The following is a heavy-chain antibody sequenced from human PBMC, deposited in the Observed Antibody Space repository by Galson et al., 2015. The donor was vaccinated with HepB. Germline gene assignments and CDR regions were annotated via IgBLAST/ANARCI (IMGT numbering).Heavy chain of an antibody. Sequence: ETLSLTCAVYGGSFSGYYWSWIRQPPGKGLEWIGEINHSGSTNYNPSLKSRVTISVDTSKNQFSLKLSSVTAADTAVYYCASYYYDSSGGAGNWFDPWGQGTLVTVSS. J-gene: IGHJ5*02. CDR3: ASYYYDSSGGAGNWFDP. CDR2: INHSGST. V-gene: IGHV4-34*01. CDR1: GGSFSGYY. D-gene: IGHD3-22*01.